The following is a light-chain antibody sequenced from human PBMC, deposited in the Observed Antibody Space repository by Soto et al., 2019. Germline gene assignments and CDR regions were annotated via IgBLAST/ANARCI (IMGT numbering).Light chain of an antibody. CDR3: QQFYTTPA. J-gene: IGKJ5*01. V-gene: IGKV4-1*01. CDR2: WTS. CDR1: QPILYRPNNENA. Sequence: DIVMTQSPDSLAVSLGERATINCKSSQPILYRPNNENALVWYQQKPGQPPKLLISWTSTRESGVPDRFSXSGXXTDFTLTISSLQAEDVAVYYCQQFYTTPAFGQGTRLEIK.